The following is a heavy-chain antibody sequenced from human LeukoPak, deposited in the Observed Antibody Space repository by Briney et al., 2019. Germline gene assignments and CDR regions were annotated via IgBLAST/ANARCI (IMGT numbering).Heavy chain of an antibody. J-gene: IGHJ4*02. CDR1: GGTFSSYA. CDR3: ARVKGQQLIPFDY. CDR2: INPNTGGT. Sequence: ASVKVSCKASGGTFSSYAISWVRQAPGQGLEWMGWINPNTGGTHYAQKFQGRVTISRDTSISTAYMELSRLRSDDTAVYYCARVKGQQLIPFDYWGQGTLVTVSS. V-gene: IGHV1-2*02. D-gene: IGHD6-13*01.